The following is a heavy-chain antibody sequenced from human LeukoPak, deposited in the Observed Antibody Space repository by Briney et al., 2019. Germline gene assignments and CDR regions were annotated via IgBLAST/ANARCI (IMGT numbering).Heavy chain of an antibody. CDR1: GYSFTSYX. V-gene: IGHV5-51*01. CDR3: ARHVSHYYYYYGMDV. CDR2: XYPGDSDT. Sequence: ESXXXSXKGSGYSFTSYXIGWVRQMPGXXXXXXGIXYPGDSDTRYSPSFQGQVTISADKSISTAYLQWSSLKASDTAMYYCARHVSHYYYYYGMDVWGQGTTVTVSS. J-gene: IGHJ6*02.